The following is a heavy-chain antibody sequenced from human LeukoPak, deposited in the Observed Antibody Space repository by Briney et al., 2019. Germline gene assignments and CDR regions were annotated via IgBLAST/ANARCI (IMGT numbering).Heavy chain of an antibody. D-gene: IGHD4-11*01. CDR3: AKDAQRGFDYSNSLQY. V-gene: IGHV3-33*03. CDR1: GFTFSHFG. J-gene: IGHJ4*02. CDR2: IWSDGTNE. Sequence: GRSLRLSCAAPGFTFSHFGMHWARQAPGKGLEWVAVIWSDGTNEYYADSVKGRFSISRDNSKNTVSLQMNSLRTEDTAVYFCAKDAQRGFDYSNSLQYWGQGTLVTVSS.